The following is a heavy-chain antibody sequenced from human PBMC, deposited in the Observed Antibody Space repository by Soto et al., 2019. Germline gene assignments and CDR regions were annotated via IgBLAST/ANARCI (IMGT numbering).Heavy chain of an antibody. V-gene: IGHV1-3*01. D-gene: IGHD2-15*01. J-gene: IGHJ4*02. CDR3: LGYCSGGSCYPRGY. CDR1: GYSFTSHA. Sequence: QVQLVQSGAEVKKPGASVKVSCKASGYSFTSHAMHWVRQAPGQRLEWMGWINAGNGNTKYSQKFQGRVTITRDTSASTAYMELSSLRSEDTAVYYCLGYCSGGSCYPRGYWGQGTLVTVSS. CDR2: INAGNGNT.